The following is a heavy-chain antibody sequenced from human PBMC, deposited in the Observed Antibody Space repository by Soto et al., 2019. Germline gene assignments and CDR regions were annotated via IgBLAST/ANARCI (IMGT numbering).Heavy chain of an antibody. Sequence: GGSLRLSCAASGFTFSSYGMHWVRQAPGKGLEWVAVISYDGSNKYYADSVKGRFTISRDNSKNTLYLQMNSLRAEDTAVYYCAKPPTTVTTFWFDPWGQGTLVTVS. J-gene: IGHJ5*02. D-gene: IGHD4-17*01. CDR3: AKPPTTVTTFWFDP. CDR2: ISYDGSNK. V-gene: IGHV3-30*18. CDR1: GFTFSSYG.